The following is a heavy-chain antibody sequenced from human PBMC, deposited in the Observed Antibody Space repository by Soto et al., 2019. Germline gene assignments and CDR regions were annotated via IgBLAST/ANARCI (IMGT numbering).Heavy chain of an antibody. CDR3: PVVTPGALYDFDY. Sequence: PSETLSLTCTVSGGSISSGGYNCRWISQHPGKGLEWIGYIYYSGSTYYNPSLKSRVTISVDPSKNQFSLRLSSVVAADTAVYYCPVVTPGALYDFDYGGQGTLVTVSS. D-gene: IGHD2-21*02. CDR2: IYYSGST. CDR1: GGSISSGGYN. J-gene: IGHJ4*02. V-gene: IGHV4-31*03.